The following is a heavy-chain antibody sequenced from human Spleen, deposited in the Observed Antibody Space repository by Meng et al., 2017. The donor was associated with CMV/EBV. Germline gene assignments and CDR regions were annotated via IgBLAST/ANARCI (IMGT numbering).Heavy chain of an antibody. V-gene: IGHV1-2*02. CDR3: ARELEQQLSGLDV. CDR1: GYTFTGYY. CDR2: INPNSGGT. Sequence: ASVKVSCKASGYTFTGYYVHWLRQAPGQGLEWMGWINPNSGGTNYALKFQGRVTMTRGTSISTAYMELSRLRSDDTAVYYCARELEQQLSGLDVWGQGTTVTVSS. D-gene: IGHD1/OR15-1a*01. J-gene: IGHJ6*02.